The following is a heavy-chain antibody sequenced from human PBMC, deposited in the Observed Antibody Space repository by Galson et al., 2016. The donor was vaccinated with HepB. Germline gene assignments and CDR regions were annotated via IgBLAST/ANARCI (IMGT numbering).Heavy chain of an antibody. D-gene: IGHD2-15*01. J-gene: IGHJ4*02. V-gene: IGHV4-39*01. Sequence: EPLSLTCTVSGDSMSSSSAYYWGWIRQPPGKGLEWIGNIYYSGSTSYNSSLRSRVTISVDTSKNQFSLKLTSVTAADTAVYFCARRSLDIVFDLDCFDYWGQGTQVTVSS. CDR1: GDSMSSSSAYY. CDR3: ARRSLDIVFDLDCFDY. CDR2: IYYSGST.